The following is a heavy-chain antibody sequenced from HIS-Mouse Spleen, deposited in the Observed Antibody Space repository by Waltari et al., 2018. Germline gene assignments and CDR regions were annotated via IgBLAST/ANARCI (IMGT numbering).Heavy chain of an antibody. CDR2: FVPEDGET. V-gene: IGHV1-24*01. CDR3: ATARPPYSGSYYAFDI. D-gene: IGHD1-26*01. Sequence: QVQLVQSGAEVKKPGASVKVSCKVSGYTLTELSVHWVRQAPGKGLEWMGGFVPEDGETSYAQKFQGRVTMTEDTATDTAYMELSSLRSEDTAVYYCATARPPYSGSYYAFDIWGQGTMVTVSS. J-gene: IGHJ3*02. CDR1: GYTLTELS.